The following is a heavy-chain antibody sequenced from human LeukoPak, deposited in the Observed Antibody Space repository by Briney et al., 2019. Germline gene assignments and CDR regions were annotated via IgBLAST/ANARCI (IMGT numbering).Heavy chain of an antibody. D-gene: IGHD2-8*02. V-gene: IGHV1-58*02. CDR2: IIVGSGTT. CDR3: ATVPNANAWYWDDAFDI. J-gene: IGHJ3*02. Sequence: SAKVPSKASGFTFTTSAMQWVRQARGQRHEWIGRIIVGSGTTDLAQKFQGSIAITRDISTSTAYMELSSLPSDDPAVYYCATVPNANAWYWDDAFDIGGRGTMFTASS. CDR1: GFTFTTSA.